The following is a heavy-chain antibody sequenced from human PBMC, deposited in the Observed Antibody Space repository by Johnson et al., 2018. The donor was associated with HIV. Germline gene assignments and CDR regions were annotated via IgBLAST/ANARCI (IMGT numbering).Heavy chain of an antibody. CDR1: GFTFDDYA. CDR2: ISWNSGCI. CDR3: AKDKAAAGPEAFDI. V-gene: IGHV3-9*01. J-gene: IGHJ3*02. D-gene: IGHD6-13*01. Sequence: EVQLVESGGGLVQPGRSLRLSCAASGFTFDDYAMHWVRQAPGKGLEWVSSISWNSGCIGYADSVKGRFTISRDNAKNSLYLQLNSLKAEDTALYYCAKDKAAAGPEAFDIWGQGTMVTVSS.